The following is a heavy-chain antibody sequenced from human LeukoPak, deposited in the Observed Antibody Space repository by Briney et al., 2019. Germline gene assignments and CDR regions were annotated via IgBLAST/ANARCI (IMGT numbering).Heavy chain of an antibody. CDR2: IYSGGST. CDR1: GFTFSSYS. Sequence: GGSLRLSCAASGFTFSSYSMNWVRQAPGKGLEWVSVIYSGGSTYYADSVKGRFTISRDNSKNTLYLQMNSLRAEDTAVYYCARGGPTYYYDSSGKDYWGQGTLVTVSS. J-gene: IGHJ4*02. CDR3: ARGGPTYYYDSSGKDY. D-gene: IGHD3-22*01. V-gene: IGHV3-66*01.